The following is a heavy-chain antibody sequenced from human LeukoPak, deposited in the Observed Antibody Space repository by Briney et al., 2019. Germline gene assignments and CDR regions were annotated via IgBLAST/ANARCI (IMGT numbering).Heavy chain of an antibody. CDR2: IYTSGST. CDR3: AREPGYSSSWSNYYYYYYMDV. D-gene: IGHD6-13*01. J-gene: IGHJ6*03. Sequence: SETLSLTCTVSGGSSSSYYWSWIRQPAGKGLEWIGRIYTSGSTNYNPSLKSRVTMSVDTSKNQFSLKLSSVTAADTAVYYCAREPGYSSSWSNYYYYYYMDVWGKGTTVTISS. V-gene: IGHV4-4*07. CDR1: GGSSSSYY.